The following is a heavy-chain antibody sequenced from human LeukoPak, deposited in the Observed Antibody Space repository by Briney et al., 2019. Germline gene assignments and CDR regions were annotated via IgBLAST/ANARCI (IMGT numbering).Heavy chain of an antibody. J-gene: IGHJ4*02. CDR2: INPSGGST. Sequence: ASVKVSCKASGYTFTSYYMHWVRQAPGQGLEWMGIINPSGGSTSYAQKFQGRVTMTRDMSTSTVYMELSSLRSEDRAVYYCARDQITGTYFDYWGQGTLVTVSS. CDR1: GYTFTSYY. D-gene: IGHD1-20*01. V-gene: IGHV1-46*01. CDR3: ARDQITGTYFDY.